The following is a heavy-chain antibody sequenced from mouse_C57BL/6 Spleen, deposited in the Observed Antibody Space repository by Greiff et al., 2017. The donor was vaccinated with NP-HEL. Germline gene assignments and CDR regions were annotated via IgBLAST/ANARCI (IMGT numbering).Heavy chain of an antibody. Sequence: QVQLQQSGAELVRPGTSVKVSCKASGYAFTNYLIEWVKQRPGQGLEWIGVINPGSGGTNYNEKFKGKATLTADKSSSTAYMQLSSLTSEDSAVYFCARSDYDYDGGFAYWGQGTLVTVSA. J-gene: IGHJ3*01. CDR1: GYAFTNYL. V-gene: IGHV1-54*01. D-gene: IGHD2-4*01. CDR3: ARSDYDYDGGFAY. CDR2: INPGSGGT.